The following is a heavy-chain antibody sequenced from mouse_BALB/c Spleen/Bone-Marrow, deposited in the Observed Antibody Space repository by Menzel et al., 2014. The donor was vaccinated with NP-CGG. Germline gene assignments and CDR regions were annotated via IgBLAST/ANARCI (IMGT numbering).Heavy chain of an antibody. Sequence: QVQLQQSGAELVKPGASVKLSCRASGYTFTNYYMYWVKQRPGQGLEWIGEINPSNGGTNFNEKFKSKATLTVDKSSSTAYMQLSSLTSEDSAVYYCTRLPYWGQGTSVTVSS. CDR3: TRLPY. CDR2: INPSNGGT. V-gene: IGHV1S81*02. CDR1: GYTFTNYY. J-gene: IGHJ4*01. D-gene: IGHD5-1*01.